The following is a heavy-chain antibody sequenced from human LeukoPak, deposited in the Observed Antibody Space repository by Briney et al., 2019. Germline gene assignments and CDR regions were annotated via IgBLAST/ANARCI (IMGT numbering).Heavy chain of an antibody. CDR2: IIPIFGTA. D-gene: IGHD6-6*01. CDR1: GGTFSSYA. V-gene: IGHV1-69*05. J-gene: IGHJ5*02. CDR3: ARDTSSSFYWYDP. Sequence: SVKVSCKASGGTFSSYAISWVRQAPGQGLEWMGRIIPIFGTANYAQKFQGRVTITTDESTSTAYMELSSLRSEDTAVYYCARDTSSSFYWYDPWGQGTLVTVSS.